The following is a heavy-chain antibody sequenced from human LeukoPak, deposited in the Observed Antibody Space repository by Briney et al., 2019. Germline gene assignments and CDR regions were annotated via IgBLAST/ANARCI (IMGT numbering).Heavy chain of an antibody. Sequence: GASVKVSCKASGYIFTDYYMHWVRQAPGQGLEWMGWINPNSGGTDYAQKFQGRVTMTRDTSISTAYMELSRLRSDDTAVYYCASTRDYGDYDNYYYYYYMDVWGKGTTVTVSS. V-gene: IGHV1-2*02. J-gene: IGHJ6*03. CDR2: INPNSGGT. D-gene: IGHD4-17*01. CDR1: GYIFTDYY. CDR3: ASTRDYGDYDNYYYYYYMDV.